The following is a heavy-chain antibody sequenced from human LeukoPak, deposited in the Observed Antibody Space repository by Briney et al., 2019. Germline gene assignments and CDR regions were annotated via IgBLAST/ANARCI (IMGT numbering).Heavy chain of an antibody. V-gene: IGHV4-30-4*01. CDR2: IYYSGST. D-gene: IGHD2-8*01. J-gene: IGHJ3*02. CDR1: GGSISSGDYY. Sequence: PSETLSLTCTVSGGSISSGDYYWSWIRQPPGTGLEWIGYIYYSGSTYYNPSLKSRVTISVDTSKNQFSLKLSSVTAADTAVYYCASGPTNDAFDIWGQGTMVTVSS. CDR3: ASGPTNDAFDI.